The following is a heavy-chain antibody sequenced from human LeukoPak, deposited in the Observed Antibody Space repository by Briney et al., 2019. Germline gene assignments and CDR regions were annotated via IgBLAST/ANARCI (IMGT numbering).Heavy chain of an antibody. CDR1: GGSISSYY. CDR2: IYYRGIT. CDR3: ALGRAYGGNSAVDY. V-gene: IGHV4-59*01. Sequence: SETLSLTCTDPGGSISSYYWSWIRQPPGKGLERIGHIYYRGITNYNPSIKSRVTISVDTSKNQFSLKMRSVTAADTAVYYCALGRAYGGNSAVDYGGQGTLVTVSS. J-gene: IGHJ4*02. D-gene: IGHD4-23*01.